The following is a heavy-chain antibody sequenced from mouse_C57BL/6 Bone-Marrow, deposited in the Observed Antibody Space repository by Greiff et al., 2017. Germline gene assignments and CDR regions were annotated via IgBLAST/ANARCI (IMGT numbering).Heavy chain of an antibody. D-gene: IGHD1-1*01. CDR3: ARPYYYGSSRDLDY. J-gene: IGHJ2*01. CDR1: GFTFSSYG. Sequence: EVKLMESGGDLVKPGGSLKLSCAASGFTFSSYGMSWVRQTPDKRLEWVATISSGGSYTYYPDSVKGRFTISGDNAKNTLYLQMSSLKSEDTAMYYCARPYYYGSSRDLDYWGQGTTLTVSS. V-gene: IGHV5-6*01. CDR2: ISSGGSYT.